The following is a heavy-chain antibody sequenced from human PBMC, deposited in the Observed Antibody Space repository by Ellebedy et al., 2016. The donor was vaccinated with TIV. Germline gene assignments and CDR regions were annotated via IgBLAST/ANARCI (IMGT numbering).Heavy chain of an antibody. Sequence: AASVKVSCKASGGTFSSYAISWVRQAPGQGLEWMGGIIPIFGTANYAQKFQGRVTITADESTSTAYMELRSLRSEETAVNYWARDWGSTTVVKPGYYYGMDVWGQGTTVTVSS. CDR3: ARDWGSTTVVKPGYYYGMDV. CDR1: GGTFSSYA. CDR2: IIPIFGTA. D-gene: IGHD4-23*01. J-gene: IGHJ6*02. V-gene: IGHV1-69*13.